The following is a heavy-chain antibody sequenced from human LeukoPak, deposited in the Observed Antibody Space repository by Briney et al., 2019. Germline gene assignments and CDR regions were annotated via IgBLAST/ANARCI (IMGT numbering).Heavy chain of an antibody. J-gene: IGHJ4*02. CDR1: GGSISSSTYY. D-gene: IGHD2-15*01. CDR2: IYYSGTT. V-gene: IGHV4-39*01. Sequence: SETLSLTCTVSGGSISSSTYYWGWIRQPPGKGLEWIGSIYYSGTTYYNPSLKGRVTISVDTSKNQFSLKLSSVTAADTAVYYCARQRGYCSDGSCYRTPHFDYWGQGTLVTVSS. CDR3: ARQRGYCSDGSCYRTPHFDY.